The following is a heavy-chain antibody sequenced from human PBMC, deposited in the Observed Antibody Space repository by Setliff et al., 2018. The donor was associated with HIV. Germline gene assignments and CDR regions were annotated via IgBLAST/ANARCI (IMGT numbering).Heavy chain of an antibody. CDR1: GFMFGVDW. CDR2: VTPDGGDK. V-gene: IGHV3-7*01. CDR3: VSDLARVIAH. D-gene: IGHD2-21*01. J-gene: IGHJ4*02. Sequence: GASLKISCAASGFMFGVDWMSWVRQTPGKGLEWVASVTPDGGDKYYANSMRGRFTISRDNGKNAVYLQMNSLTAEDTALYYCVSDLARVIAHWGQGTLVTVSS.